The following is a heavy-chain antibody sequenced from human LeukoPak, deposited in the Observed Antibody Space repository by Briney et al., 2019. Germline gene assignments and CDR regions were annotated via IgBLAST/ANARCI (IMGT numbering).Heavy chain of an antibody. Sequence: PGRSLRLSCAASGFTFSSYGMHWVRQTPGKGLEWVALISFDGSNKYYADSVMGRFTISRDNAKNSLYLQMNSLRAEDTAVYYCASHRRALIAAAGPFDYWGQGTLVTVSS. CDR1: GFTFSSYG. J-gene: IGHJ4*02. D-gene: IGHD6-13*01. V-gene: IGHV3-30*03. CDR3: ASHRRALIAAAGPFDY. CDR2: ISFDGSNK.